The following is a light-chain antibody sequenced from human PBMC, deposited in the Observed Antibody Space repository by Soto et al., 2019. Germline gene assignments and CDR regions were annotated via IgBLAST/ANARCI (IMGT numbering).Light chain of an antibody. CDR3: MQIAHFPRT. CDR2: RVS. CDR1: QSLVNSDGNTY. Sequence: DVVLTQTPLSXPVTLGQPAXISCKSSQSLVNSDGNTYMSWLQQRPGQPPRLLIYRVSNRFSGVPDRFSGSGAGTDFTLRISRVEAEDVGVYYCMQIAHFPRTFGQGTKVEIK. V-gene: IGKV2-24*01. J-gene: IGKJ1*01.